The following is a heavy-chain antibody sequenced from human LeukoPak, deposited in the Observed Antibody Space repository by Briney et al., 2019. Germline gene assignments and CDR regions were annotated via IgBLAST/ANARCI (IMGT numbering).Heavy chain of an antibody. CDR1: GGSISSYY. V-gene: IGHV4-4*07. J-gene: IGHJ4*02. Sequence: SGTLSLTCAVSGGSISSYYWSWIRQPAGKGLEWIGRIYTSGSTNYTPSLKSRVTMSVDTSKNQFSLKLSSVTAADTAVYYCARAYCSGGSCYSGFDYWGQGTLVTVSS. CDR3: ARAYCSGGSCYSGFDY. CDR2: IYTSGST. D-gene: IGHD2-15*01.